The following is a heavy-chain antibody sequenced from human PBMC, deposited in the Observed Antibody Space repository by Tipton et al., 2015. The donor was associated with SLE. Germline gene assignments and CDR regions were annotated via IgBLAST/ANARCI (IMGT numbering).Heavy chain of an antibody. J-gene: IGHJ6*03. V-gene: IGHV4-59*01. CDR1: GGSFSGSY. D-gene: IGHD7-27*01. CDR2: IYYSGST. Sequence: TLSLTCAIYGGSFSGSYWSWIRQPPGKGLEWLGHIYYSGSTDYNPSLKSRVTISVDRSKSQFSLDLSSVTAADTAVYYCAREQWGYYYMDVWGKGTTVTVSS. CDR3: AREQWGYYYMDV.